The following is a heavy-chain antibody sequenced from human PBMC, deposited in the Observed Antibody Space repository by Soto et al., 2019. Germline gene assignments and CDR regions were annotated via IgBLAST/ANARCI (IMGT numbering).Heavy chain of an antibody. V-gene: IGHV3-7*01. CDR1: GFTFSAYW. J-gene: IGHJ4*02. D-gene: IGHD2-15*01. Sequence: RGSLRLSCAASGFTFSAYWMSWVRQAPGKGLEWVASIKQDGSEKYHVDSVKGRFTISRDNAKNSLYLQMNSLRVEDTTLYYCARIYRTDCSGGSCGFDYWGQGTLVTVSS. CDR2: IKQDGSEK. CDR3: ARIYRTDCSGGSCGFDY.